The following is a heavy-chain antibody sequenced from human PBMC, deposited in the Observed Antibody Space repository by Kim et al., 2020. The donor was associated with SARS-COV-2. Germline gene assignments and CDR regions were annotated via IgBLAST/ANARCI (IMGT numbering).Heavy chain of an antibody. CDR2: IYYSGST. D-gene: IGHD3-9*01. J-gene: IGHJ6*02. V-gene: IGHV4-39*01. CDR3: ARHSPPGWSTLYYYYGMDV. CDR1: GGSISSSSYY. Sequence: SETLSLTCTVSGGSISSSSYYWGWIRQPPGKGLEWIGSIYYSGSTYYNPSLKSRVTISVDTSKNQFSLKLSSVTAADTAVYYCARHSPPGWSTLYYYYGMDVWGQGTTVTVSS.